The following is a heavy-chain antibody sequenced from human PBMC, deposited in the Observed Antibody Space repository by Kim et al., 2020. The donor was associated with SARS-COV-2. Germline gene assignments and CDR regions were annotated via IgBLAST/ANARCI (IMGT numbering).Heavy chain of an antibody. Sequence: YVQRFQGRVTVTRDTSITTAYLELRGLRSDDSAMYYCARDMGGNRYFFDFWGQGTLVTVSS. CDR3: ARDMGGNRYFFDF. D-gene: IGHD3-16*01. V-gene: IGHV1-2*02. J-gene: IGHJ4*02.